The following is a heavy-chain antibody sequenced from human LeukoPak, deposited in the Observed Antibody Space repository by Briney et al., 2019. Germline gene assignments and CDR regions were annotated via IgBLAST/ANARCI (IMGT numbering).Heavy chain of an antibody. J-gene: IGHJ6*03. CDR3: TTLRYFDWLFYYYYYMDV. D-gene: IGHD3-9*01. CDR2: IKSKTDGGTT. CDR1: GFTFSNAW. V-gene: IGHV3-15*01. Sequence: GGSLRLSCAASGFTFSNAWMSWVRQAPGKGLEWVGRIKSKTDGGTTDYAAPVKGRFTISRDDSKNTLYLQMNSLKTEDTAVYYCTTLRYFDWLFYYYYYMDVWGKGTTVTISS.